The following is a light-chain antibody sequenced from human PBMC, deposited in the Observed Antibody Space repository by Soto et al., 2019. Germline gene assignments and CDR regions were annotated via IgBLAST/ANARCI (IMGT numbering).Light chain of an antibody. CDR2: RSS. CDR1: QTIYSN. Sequence: IGMTQSPATLSVSPGERATLSYRASQTIYSNVAWYQQRPGQPPRLLIYRSSSRATGIPARFSGSGSGTEFTLTINSLQSEDFAVYYCQQYQHLWTFGQGTKVDI. V-gene: IGKV3-15*01. CDR3: QQYQHLWT. J-gene: IGKJ1*01.